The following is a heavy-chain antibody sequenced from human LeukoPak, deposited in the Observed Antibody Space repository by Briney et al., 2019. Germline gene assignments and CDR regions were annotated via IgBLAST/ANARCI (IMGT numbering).Heavy chain of an antibody. CDR1: GYTFTGYY. V-gene: IGHV1-2*06. D-gene: IGHD1-1*01. CDR2: INPNSGGT. J-gene: IGHJ4*02. Sequence: GASVKVSCKASGYTFTGYYMHWVRQAPGQGLEWMGRINPNSGGTNYAQKFQGRVTMTRDTSISTAYMELSRLRSDDTAVYYCARVESMTGTQPFDYWGQGTLVTVSS. CDR3: ARVESMTGTQPFDY.